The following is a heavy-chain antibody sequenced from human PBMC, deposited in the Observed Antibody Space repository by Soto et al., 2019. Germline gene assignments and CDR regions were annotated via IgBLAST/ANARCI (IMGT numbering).Heavy chain of an antibody. J-gene: IGHJ5*02. D-gene: IGHD3-10*01. CDR2: INHSGST. V-gene: IGHV4-34*01. Sequence: TETLSLTCAVYGGSLSGYYWSWIRQPPGKGLEWIGEINHSGSTNYNPSLKSRVTISVDTSKSQFSLKLSTVTAADTAVYYCARFYYGSRGRWFDPWGQGTLVTFSS. CDR1: GGSLSGYY. CDR3: ARFYYGSRGRWFDP.